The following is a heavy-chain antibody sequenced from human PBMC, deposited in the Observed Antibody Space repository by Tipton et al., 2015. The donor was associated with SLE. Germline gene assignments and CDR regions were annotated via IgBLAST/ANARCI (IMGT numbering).Heavy chain of an antibody. Sequence: LRLSCTVSGGSISRYYWSWIRQPPGKGLEWIGYIYYTGSTNYSPSLKSRVTISIDTSKNQFSLNLTSVTAADTAVYYCARDRVVLTTDAFDIWGQGTMVTVSS. CDR3: ARDRVVLTTDAFDI. D-gene: IGHD3-3*01. CDR1: GGSISRYY. J-gene: IGHJ3*02. V-gene: IGHV4-59*01. CDR2: IYYTGST.